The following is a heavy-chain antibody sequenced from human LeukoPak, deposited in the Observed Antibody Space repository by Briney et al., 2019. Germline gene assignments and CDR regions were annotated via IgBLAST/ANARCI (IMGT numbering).Heavy chain of an antibody. CDR3: ARDSQAVGTDFDY. CDR1: GFTFSNYN. D-gene: IGHD6-13*01. Sequence: GGSLRLSCAASGFTFSNYNMNWVRQAPGKGLEWVSSISSSSSYITYADSVKGRFTISRDNAKNSLYLQMHSLRAEDTAVYYCARDSQAVGTDFDYWGQGTLVTVSS. J-gene: IGHJ4*02. V-gene: IGHV3-21*01. CDR2: ISSSSSYI.